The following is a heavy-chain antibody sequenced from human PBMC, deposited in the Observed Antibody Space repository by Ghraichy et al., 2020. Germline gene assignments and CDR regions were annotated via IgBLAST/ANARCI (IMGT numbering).Heavy chain of an antibody. CDR2: IYSGGST. J-gene: IGHJ6*02. Sequence: GGSLRLSCAASGFTVSSNYMSWVRQAPGKGLEWVSVIYSGGSTYYADSVKGRFTISRDNSKNTLYLQMNSLRAEDTAVYYCARDRVVVAATAGYYYYGMDVWGQGTTVTVSS. CDR1: GFTVSSNY. CDR3: ARDRVVVAATAGYYYYGMDV. V-gene: IGHV3-53*01. D-gene: IGHD2-15*01.